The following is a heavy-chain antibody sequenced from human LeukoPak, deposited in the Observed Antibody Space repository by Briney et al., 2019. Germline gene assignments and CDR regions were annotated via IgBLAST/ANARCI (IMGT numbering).Heavy chain of an antibody. D-gene: IGHD2-21*02. CDR3: ARVTPHIVAVTATPGGSFDY. J-gene: IGHJ4*02. Sequence: ASVKVSCKASGYTFTSYGISWVRQAPGQGLEWMGWISAYNGNTNYAQKLQGRVTMTTDTSTSTAYMELRSLRSDDTAVYYCARVTPHIVAVTATPGGSFDYWGQGTLVTVPS. V-gene: IGHV1-18*01. CDR2: ISAYNGNT. CDR1: GYTFTSYG.